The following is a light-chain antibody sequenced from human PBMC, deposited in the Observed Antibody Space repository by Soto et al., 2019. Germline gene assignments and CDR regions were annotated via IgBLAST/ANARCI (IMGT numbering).Light chain of an antibody. CDR1: QSLLHSDGKTY. CDR3: MQSIQLQFT. V-gene: IGKV2D-29*01. Sequence: DIVMTQTPLSLSVTPGQPASISCKSSQSLLHSDGKTYLYWYLQKAGQPTQLLIYDVSNRFSGVPDRFSGSGSGTDFTLKISRVEAEDVGVYYCMQSIQLQFTFGPGTKVDIK. J-gene: IGKJ3*01. CDR2: DVS.